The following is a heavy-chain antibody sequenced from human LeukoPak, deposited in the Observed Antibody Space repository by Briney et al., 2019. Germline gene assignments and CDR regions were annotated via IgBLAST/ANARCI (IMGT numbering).Heavy chain of an antibody. CDR3: ARGYSGYDSWYFDL. D-gene: IGHD5-12*01. Sequence: ASVKVSCKASGYTFTSYAMHWVRQAPGQRLEWMGWINAGNGNTKYSQKFQGRVTITRDTSASTAYVELSSLRSEDTAVYYCARGYSGYDSWYFDLWGRGTLVTVSS. CDR2: INAGNGNT. CDR1: GYTFTSYA. V-gene: IGHV1-3*01. J-gene: IGHJ2*01.